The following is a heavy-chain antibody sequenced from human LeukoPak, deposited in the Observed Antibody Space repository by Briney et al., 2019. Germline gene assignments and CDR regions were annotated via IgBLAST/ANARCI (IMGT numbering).Heavy chain of an antibody. CDR3: AKLTEAVAGPFAY. D-gene: IGHD6-19*01. CDR1: GFTFSSYA. CDR2: ISGSGGST. Sequence: PGGSLRLSCAASGFTFSSYAMSWVRQAPGKGREWVSAISGSGGSTYYADSVKGRFTISRDNSKTTLDLQMNSLRAEDTAVYYCAKLTEAVAGPFAYWGQGTLVTVSS. J-gene: IGHJ4*02. V-gene: IGHV3-23*01.